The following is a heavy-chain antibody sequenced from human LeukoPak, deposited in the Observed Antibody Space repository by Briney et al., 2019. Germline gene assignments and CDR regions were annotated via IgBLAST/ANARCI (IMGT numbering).Heavy chain of an antibody. J-gene: IGHJ4*02. CDR2: IYYTGST. D-gene: IGHD3-22*01. CDR1: GASISSYS. CDR3: ARGVSDSGGSYYFDY. V-gene: IGHV4-59*01. Sequence: SETMSLTCTVYGASISSYSWSWIRQPPGKGLEWIGYIYYTGSTNYNPSLKSRVTISVDTPKNQFSLRLSSVTAADTALYYCARGVSDSGGSYYFDYWGQGTLVTVSS.